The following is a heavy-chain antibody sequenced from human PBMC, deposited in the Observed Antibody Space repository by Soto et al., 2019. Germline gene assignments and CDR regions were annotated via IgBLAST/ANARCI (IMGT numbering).Heavy chain of an antibody. CDR1: GGSFSGYY. J-gene: IGHJ6*02. CDR3: ARALNGSGSCNYYGMDV. Sequence: PSETLSLTCAVYGGSFSGYYWSWIRQPPGKGLEWIGEINHSGSTNYNPSLKSRVTISVDTSKNQFSLKLSSVTAADTAVYYCARALNGSGSCNYYGMDVWGQGTTVTVSS. V-gene: IGHV4-34*01. CDR2: INHSGST. D-gene: IGHD3-10*01.